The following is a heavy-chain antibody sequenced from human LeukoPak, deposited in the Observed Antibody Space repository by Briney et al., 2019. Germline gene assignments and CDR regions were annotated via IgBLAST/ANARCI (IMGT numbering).Heavy chain of an antibody. CDR3: ARDAVYCSGGSCYWFDP. J-gene: IGHJ5*02. V-gene: IGHV3-30*01. Sequence: GGSLRLSCAASGFTFSSYAMHWVRQAPGKGLEWVAVISYDGSNKYYADSVKGRFTISRDNSKNTLYLQMNSLRAEDTAVYYCARDAVYCSGGSCYWFDPWGQGTLVTVSS. D-gene: IGHD2-15*01. CDR2: ISYDGSNK. CDR1: GFTFSSYA.